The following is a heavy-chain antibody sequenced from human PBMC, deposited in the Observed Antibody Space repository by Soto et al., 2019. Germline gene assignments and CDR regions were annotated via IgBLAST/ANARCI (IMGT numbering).Heavy chain of an antibody. J-gene: IGHJ4*02. Sequence: EVQLLESGGGLVQPGGSLRLSCTASGFTFNRHAMTWVRQAPGKGLEWVSGLSDSGGSIYYADSVKGRFTISRDNSMNTLYLQMNTLRAEDTAVDYCAKVSSAWYAGFFDLWGQGTLVTVSS. CDR1: GFTFNRHA. CDR3: AKVSSAWYAGFFDL. V-gene: IGHV3-23*01. D-gene: IGHD2-8*01. CDR2: LSDSGGSI.